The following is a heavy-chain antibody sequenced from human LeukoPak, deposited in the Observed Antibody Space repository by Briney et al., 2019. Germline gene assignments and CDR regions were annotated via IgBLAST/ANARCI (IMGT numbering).Heavy chain of an antibody. CDR1: GGTFSSYA. J-gene: IGHJ3*02. V-gene: IGHV1-69*04. Sequence: SVKVSCKASGGTFSSYAISWVRQAPGQGLEWMGRIIPILGIANYAQKFQGRVTITADKSTSTAYMELSSLRSEDTAVDYCARAPLTRDAFDIWGQGTMVTVSS. CDR3: ARAPLTRDAFDI. D-gene: IGHD3-9*01. CDR2: IIPILGIA.